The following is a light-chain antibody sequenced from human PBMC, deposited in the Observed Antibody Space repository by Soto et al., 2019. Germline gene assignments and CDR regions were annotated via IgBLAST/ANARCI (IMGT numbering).Light chain of an antibody. CDR2: DAS. Sequence: AIRMTQSPSSFSASTGDRVSITCRATQDIGTYLAWYQQIPGKAPKLLIYDASALPRGVPSRFSGSGSGTKFTLTIASLQPDDFATYYCQQYETFSGTFGPGTKVDI. CDR1: QDIGTY. V-gene: IGKV1-8*01. J-gene: IGKJ1*01. CDR3: QQYETFSGT.